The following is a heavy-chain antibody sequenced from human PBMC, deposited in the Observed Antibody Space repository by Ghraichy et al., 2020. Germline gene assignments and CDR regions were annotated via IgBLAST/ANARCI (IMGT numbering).Heavy chain of an antibody. CDR1: GGSISSSNW. D-gene: IGHD2/OR15-2a*01. V-gene: IGHV4-4*02. CDR3: ARVVYEGGMDV. CDR2: IYHSGST. J-gene: IGHJ6*02. Sequence: ESLNISCAVSGGSISSSNWWSWVRQPPGKGLEWIGEIYHSGSTNYNPSLKSRVTISVDKSKNQFSLKLSSVTAADTAVYYCARVVYEGGMDVWGQGTTVTVSS.